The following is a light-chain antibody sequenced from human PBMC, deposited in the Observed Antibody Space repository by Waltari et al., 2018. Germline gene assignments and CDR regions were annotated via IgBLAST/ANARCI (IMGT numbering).Light chain of an antibody. Sequence: DIQMTQSPSSLSASVGDRVTIPCRASENVNNCFNWYQQKPGKAPKFLIYKASTLQSGVPSRFSGSGSGTDYTFTISSLQSEDVATYYCQHGYGTPYSFGQGTKVEIK. CDR3: QHGYGTPYS. CDR1: ENVNNC. J-gene: IGKJ2*03. V-gene: IGKV1-39*01. CDR2: KAS.